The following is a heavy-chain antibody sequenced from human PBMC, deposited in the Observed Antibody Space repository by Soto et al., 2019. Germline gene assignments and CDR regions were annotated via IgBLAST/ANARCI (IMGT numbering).Heavy chain of an antibody. CDR3: AKGGGVGVAGYAAYER. Sequence: QLHLVQSGAVVKKPGASVTVSCSASGYPVTAYYMHWVRQAPGRGLEWMGGINPATGAAKYTQTFQGRVTLTRDTSTSTVFMELSGQTSEDTAVFYCAKGGGVGVAGYAAYERWVQGTLATVSS. CDR1: GYPVTAYY. CDR2: INPATGAA. V-gene: IGHV1-2*02. J-gene: IGHJ3*02. D-gene: IGHD3-3*01.